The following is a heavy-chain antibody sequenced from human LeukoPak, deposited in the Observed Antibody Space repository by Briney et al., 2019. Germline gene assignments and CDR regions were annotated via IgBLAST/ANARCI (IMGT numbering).Heavy chain of an antibody. V-gene: IGHV4-34*01. Sequence: SETLSLTCAVYGVSFSGYYWSWIRQPPGEGLEWIGEINHSGSTNYNPSLKSRVTISVDTSKNQFSLKLRSVTAADTAVYYCARVAARRPYYYDSSGFDYWGQGTLVTVSS. CDR3: ARVAARRPYYYDSSGFDY. D-gene: IGHD3-22*01. CDR2: INHSGST. CDR1: GVSFSGYY. J-gene: IGHJ4*02.